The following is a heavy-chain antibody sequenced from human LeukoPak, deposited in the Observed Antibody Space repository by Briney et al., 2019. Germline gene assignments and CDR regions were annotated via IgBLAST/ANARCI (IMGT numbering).Heavy chain of an antibody. CDR1: GFTFSSYE. Sequence: PGGSLRLSCVASGFTFSSYEMNWVRQVPGKALEWVSYIDFGGRIINYADHVKGRFTISRDNAKNSVYLQMNSLRAEDTAVYYCARGIGLERRYFQFHYWGQGILVTVSS. V-gene: IGHV3-48*03. J-gene: IGHJ4*02. D-gene: IGHD1-1*01. CDR3: ARGIGLERRYFQFHY. CDR2: IDFGGRII.